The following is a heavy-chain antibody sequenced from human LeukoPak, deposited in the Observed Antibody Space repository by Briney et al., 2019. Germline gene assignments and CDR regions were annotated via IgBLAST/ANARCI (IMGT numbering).Heavy chain of an antibody. CDR3: ARDLYDSSGCFDY. CDR1: GFTSSSYS. J-gene: IGHJ4*02. Sequence: GGSLRLSCAASGFTSSSYSMNWVRQAPGKGLEWVSSISSSSSYIYYADSVKGRFTISRDNAKNSLYLQMNSLRAEDTAVYYCARDLYDSSGCFDYWGQGTLVTVSS. V-gene: IGHV3-21*01. CDR2: ISSSSSYI. D-gene: IGHD3-22*01.